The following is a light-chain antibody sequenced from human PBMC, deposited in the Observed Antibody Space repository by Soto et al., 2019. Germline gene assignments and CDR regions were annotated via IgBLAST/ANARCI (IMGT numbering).Light chain of an antibody. J-gene: IGLJ2*01. V-gene: IGLV2-14*01. CDR1: SGDVGGYNY. CDR3: TSYTSDFSVV. CDR2: EVT. Sequence: QSALTQPASVSGSPGQSITISCTGTSGDVGGYNYVSWYQQHPGEAPKLIIYEVTNRPSGVSNRFSASKSGNTASLTISGLQAEDEADYYCTSYTSDFSVVFGGGTKLTVL.